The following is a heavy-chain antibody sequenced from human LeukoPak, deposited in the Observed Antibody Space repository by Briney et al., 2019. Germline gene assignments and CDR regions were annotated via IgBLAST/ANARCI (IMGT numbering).Heavy chain of an antibody. V-gene: IGHV4-59*01. CDR3: ARVGSGS. CDR1: GGSINSYY. D-gene: IGHD6-19*01. J-gene: IGHJ3*01. CDR2: IYYSGST. Sequence: PLETLSLTCTVSGGSINSYYWSWIRQPPGKGLEWIGYIYYSGSTNYNPSLKSRVTISVDTSKNQFSLKLSSVTAADTAVYYCARVGSGSWGQGTMVTVSS.